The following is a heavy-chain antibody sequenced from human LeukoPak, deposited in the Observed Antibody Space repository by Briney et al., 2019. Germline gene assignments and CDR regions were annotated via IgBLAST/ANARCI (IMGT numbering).Heavy chain of an antibody. V-gene: IGHV3-48*02. J-gene: IGHJ4*02. CDR3: ARENFGRVVVSLDY. D-gene: IGHD3-16*02. CDR1: GFSLSSHN. Sequence: PGGSLRLSCVASGFSLSSHNMNWVRQAPGKGLEWVSHISSSSSTIYYADSVKGRFTISRDNAKNSLYLQMNSLRDEDTAVYYCARENFGRVVVSLDYWGLGTPVTVSS. CDR2: ISSSSSTI.